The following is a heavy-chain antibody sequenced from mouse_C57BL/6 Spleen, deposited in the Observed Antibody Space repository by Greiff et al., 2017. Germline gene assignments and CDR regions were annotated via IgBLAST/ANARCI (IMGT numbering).Heavy chain of an antibody. J-gene: IGHJ2*01. CDR1: GYTFTDHT. D-gene: IGHD1-1*01. CDR2: IYPRDGST. V-gene: IGHV1-78*01. Sequence: QVQLKESDAELVKPGASVKISCKVSGYTFTDHTIHWMKQRPEQGLEWIGYIYPRDGSTKYNEKFKGKATLTADKSSSTAYMQLNSLTSEDPAVXFCKRSCVHYYYFDCWGQGTTLTVSS. CDR3: KRSCVHYYYFDC.